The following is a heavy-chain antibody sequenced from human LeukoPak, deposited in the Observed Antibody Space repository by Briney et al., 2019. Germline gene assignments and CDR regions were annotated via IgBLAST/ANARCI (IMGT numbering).Heavy chain of an antibody. CDR2: VIPILGRA. CDR3: ARVRDAVAGHSYYFDN. J-gene: IGHJ4*02. CDR1: GGSFSTYS. Sequence: SVKVSCKASGGSFSTYSFSWVRQAPGQGIEWMGGVIPILGRANYAHKFQDRVMITADESTSTTYKELSSLRLEDTAVYSCARVRDAVAGHSYYFDNWGQGTLVTVSS. V-gene: IGHV1-69*13. D-gene: IGHD6-19*01.